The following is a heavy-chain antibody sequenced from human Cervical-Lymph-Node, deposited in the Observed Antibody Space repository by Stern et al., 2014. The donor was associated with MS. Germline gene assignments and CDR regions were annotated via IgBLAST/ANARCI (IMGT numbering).Heavy chain of an antibody. J-gene: IGHJ6*02. D-gene: IGHD6-13*01. V-gene: IGHV3-7*01. CDR3: ATYPGSSWYVYYDMDV. CDR2: IKQDGSET. CDR1: GFTFSGYW. Sequence: EDQLVESGGGLVQPGGSLRLSCEGSGFTFSGYWMSWVRQAPGKGLEWGANIKQDGSETYYVDSVKGRFTVSRDNAKNSLHLQMNSLRAEDTAVYYCATYPGSSWYVYYDMDVWGQGTTVTVSS.